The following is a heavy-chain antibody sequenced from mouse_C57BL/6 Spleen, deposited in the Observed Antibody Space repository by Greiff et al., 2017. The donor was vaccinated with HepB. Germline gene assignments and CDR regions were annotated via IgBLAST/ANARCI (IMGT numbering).Heavy chain of an antibody. Sequence: QVHVKQSGAELVRPGASVTLSCKASGYTFTDYEMHWVKQTPVHGLEWIGAIDPETGGTAYNQKFKGKAILTADKSSSTAYMELRSLTSEDSAVYYCTRDNSLYFDYWGQGTTLTVSS. J-gene: IGHJ2*01. D-gene: IGHD1-3*01. V-gene: IGHV1-15*01. CDR1: GYTFTDYE. CDR3: TRDNSLYFDY. CDR2: IDPETGGT.